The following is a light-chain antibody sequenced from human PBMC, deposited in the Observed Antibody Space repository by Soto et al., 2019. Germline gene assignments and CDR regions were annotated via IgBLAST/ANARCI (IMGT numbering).Light chain of an antibody. V-gene: IGKV3-15*01. CDR3: QQYHIWPPWT. CDR2: GAS. J-gene: IGKJ1*01. Sequence: EIVMPQSPDTLSVSPGEGATLSCRVSQSIRSNLAWYQQRPGQAPRLLMYGASTRADGIPARFTGSGSGTEFTLTISSLQSEDFAVYYCQQYHIWPPWTSGQGTKVELK. CDR1: QSIRSN.